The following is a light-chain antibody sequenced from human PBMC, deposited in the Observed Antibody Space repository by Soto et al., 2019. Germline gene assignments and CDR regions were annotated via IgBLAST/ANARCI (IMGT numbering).Light chain of an antibody. Sequence: ILMTQSTDCLALALCERSIINCKGSRRLLYSFNNTNYLAWYQQRPGQPPKLFISWASTRESGFPDGLSVSGAGTDFTLTISGLQVEDVALYYFRLHYSSPVTFALGTRLEIK. CDR3: RLHYSSPVT. CDR2: WAS. CDR1: RRLLYSFNNTNY. V-gene: IGKV4-1*01. J-gene: IGKJ5*01.